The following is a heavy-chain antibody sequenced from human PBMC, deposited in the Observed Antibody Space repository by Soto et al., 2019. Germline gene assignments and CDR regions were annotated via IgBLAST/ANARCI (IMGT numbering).Heavy chain of an antibody. J-gene: IGHJ4*02. CDR1: GFTFSSYA. D-gene: IGHD2-21*02. CDR2: ISYDGSNK. V-gene: IGHV3-30-3*01. CDR3: ARVRHIVVXTGPPDY. Sequence: GGSLRLSCAASGFTFSSYAMHWVRQAPGKGLEWVAVISYDGSNKYYADSVKGRFTISRDNSKNTLYLQMNSLRAEDTAVYYCARVRHIVVXTGPPDYWGQGTLVTVSS.